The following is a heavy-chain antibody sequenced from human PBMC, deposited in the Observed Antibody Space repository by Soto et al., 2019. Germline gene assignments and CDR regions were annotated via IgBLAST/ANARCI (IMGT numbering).Heavy chain of an antibody. V-gene: IGHV1-18*01. CDR3: ARASRYYWNYMMY. J-gene: IGHJ4*01. CDR1: GYTFSNEA. Sequence: VASVKVSCKASGYTFSNEAITWVRQAPGQGLEWMGWVSAYNGNTNYAQKFKGRVTMTTDTSTSTAYMEVRSLRYGDTAVYFCARASRYYWNYMMYWGHGTPVTVSS. D-gene: IGHD1-1*01. CDR2: VSAYNGNT.